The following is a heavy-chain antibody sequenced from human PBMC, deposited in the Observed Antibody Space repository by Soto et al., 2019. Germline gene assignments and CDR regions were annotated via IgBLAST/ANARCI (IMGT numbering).Heavy chain of an antibody. D-gene: IGHD2-8*01. V-gene: IGHV1-18*01. J-gene: IGHJ6*02. CDR3: AKNGQPPYYYYGLDV. Sequence: QGHLVQSEAEVKKSGASVKVSCKASGYTFTRYGISWVRQAPGQGLEWMGWISGYNGDTNYAQKFQGRVSMTIDTSKTQAYMELRSLTSDDTAVYYCAKNGQPPYYYYGLDVWGQGTKVTVSS. CDR1: GYTFTRYG. CDR2: ISGYNGDT.